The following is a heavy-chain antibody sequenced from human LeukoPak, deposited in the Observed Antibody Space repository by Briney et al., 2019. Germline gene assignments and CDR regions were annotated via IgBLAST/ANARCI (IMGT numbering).Heavy chain of an antibody. Sequence: SETLSLTCTVSGASVSRNWSSWVRQPPGKGLEWVGEIHHSGGTNYTPSLKSRVTMSLDNSNNPFSLKLSSVTAADTAVYYCARDRGDYSYAYDYWGQGTLVTVSS. CDR2: IHHSGGT. D-gene: IGHD3-16*01. CDR1: GASVSRNW. J-gene: IGHJ4*02. CDR3: ARDRGDYSYAYDY. V-gene: IGHV4-4*02.